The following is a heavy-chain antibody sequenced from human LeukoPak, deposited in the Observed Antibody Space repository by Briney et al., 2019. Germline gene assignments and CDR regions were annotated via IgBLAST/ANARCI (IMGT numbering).Heavy chain of an antibody. D-gene: IGHD2-15*01. V-gene: IGHV1-8*01. CDR3: ARDCSGGSCYGY. CDR2: MNPNSGNT. Sequence: ASVKASCKASGYTFTSYDINWVRQATGQGLEWMGWMNPNSGNTGYAQKFQGRVTMTRNTSISTAYMELSSLRSEDTAVYYCARDCSGGSCYGYWGQGTLVTVSS. J-gene: IGHJ4*02. CDR1: GYTFTSYD.